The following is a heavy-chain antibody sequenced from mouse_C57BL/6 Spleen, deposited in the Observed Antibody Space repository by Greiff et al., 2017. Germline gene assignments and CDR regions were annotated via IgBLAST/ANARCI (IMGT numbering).Heavy chain of an antibody. CDR3: TTMYYVGY. D-gene: IGHD1-1*01. CDR1: GFNIKDDY. J-gene: IGHJ2*01. CDR2: FDPANGDT. V-gene: IGHV14-4*01. Sequence: VQLKESGAELVRPGASVKLSCTASGFNIKDDYMHWVKQRPEQGLEWIGWFDPANGDTESASKFQGKATITADTSSNTVFLQLSSLTSEYTAVDYCTTMYYVGYLGQGTTLTVAS.